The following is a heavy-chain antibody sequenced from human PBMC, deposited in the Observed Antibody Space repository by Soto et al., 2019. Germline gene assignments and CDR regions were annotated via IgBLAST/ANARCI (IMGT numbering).Heavy chain of an antibody. CDR1: GFTFSSYW. Sequence: GGSLRLSCAASGFTFSSYWMSWVRQAPGKGLEWVANIKQDGSEKYYVDSVKGRFTISRDNAKNSLYLQMNSLRAEDTAVYYCARGDGIAAVNAFDIWGQGTMVTVSS. CDR3: ARGDGIAAVNAFDI. CDR2: IKQDGSEK. D-gene: IGHD6-13*01. J-gene: IGHJ3*02. V-gene: IGHV3-7*03.